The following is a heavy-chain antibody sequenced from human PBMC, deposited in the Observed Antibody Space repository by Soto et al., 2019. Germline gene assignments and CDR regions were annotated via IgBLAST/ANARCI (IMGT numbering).Heavy chain of an antibody. J-gene: IGHJ5*02. CDR2: INPNTGGT. D-gene: IGHD1-26*01. CDR1: GYTFTGYF. CDR3: ARVASGAARDWFDP. Sequence: QVQLVQSGAEVKKPGASVKVSCMASGYTFTGYFIHWVREVPGQGLEYMGWINPNTGGTDYAQKFQGRATMTRDTSISTASLEGERLTSDDTAVYYCARVASGAARDWFDPWGQGTLVTVSS. V-gene: IGHV1-2*02.